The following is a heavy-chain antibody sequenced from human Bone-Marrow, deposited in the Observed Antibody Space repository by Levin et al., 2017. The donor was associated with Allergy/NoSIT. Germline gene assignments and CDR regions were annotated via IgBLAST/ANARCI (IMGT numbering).Heavy chain of an antibody. J-gene: IGHJ4*01. Sequence: GESLKISCKVSGYRFSDHWIGWVRQTPGKGLEWMGIIFPSDSDTKYSPSFQGHVTFSVDESINTAYLHWTSLKASDTAMYYCGRHGLGHTGHHYIDFWGQGTLVTVSS. CDR3: GRHGLGHTGHHYIDF. CDR2: IFPSDSDT. V-gene: IGHV5-51*01. D-gene: IGHD3/OR15-3a*01. CDR1: GYRFSDHW.